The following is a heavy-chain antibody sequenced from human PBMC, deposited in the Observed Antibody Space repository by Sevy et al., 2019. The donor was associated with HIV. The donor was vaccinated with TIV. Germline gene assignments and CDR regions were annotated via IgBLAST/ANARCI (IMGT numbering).Heavy chain of an antibody. D-gene: IGHD3-10*01. Sequence: GSLRLSCAASGFTFSSYSMNWVRQAPGKGLEWVSSISSSSSYIYYADSVKGRFTISRDNAKNSLYLQMNSLRAEDTAVYYCARGLVRGDTKDGWGQGTLVTVSS. CDR3: ARGLVRGDTKDG. J-gene: IGHJ4*02. CDR2: ISSSSSYI. CDR1: GFTFSSYS. V-gene: IGHV3-21*01.